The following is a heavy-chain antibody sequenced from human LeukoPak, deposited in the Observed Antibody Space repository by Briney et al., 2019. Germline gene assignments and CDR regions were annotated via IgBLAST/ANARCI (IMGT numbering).Heavy chain of an antibody. V-gene: IGHV3-74*01. J-gene: IGHJ3*02. CDR1: GFTFGNSW. CDR3: TRGGRPPEALGDTFDI. Sequence: GGSLRLSCAASGFTFGNSWINWVRQAPGKGLVWVSRINGDGSGTLYADSVKGRFTISRDNAKNTVFLQMNSLRAEDTAVYHCTRGGRPPEALGDTFDIWGQGTMVTVSS. CDR2: INGDGSGT. D-gene: IGHD1-26*01.